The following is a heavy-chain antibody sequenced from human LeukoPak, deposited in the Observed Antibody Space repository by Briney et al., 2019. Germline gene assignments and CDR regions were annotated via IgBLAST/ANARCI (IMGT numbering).Heavy chain of an antibody. D-gene: IGHD3-22*01. Sequence: ASVKVSCKASGYTFTSYGISWVRQAPGQGLEWMGWISAHSDNTNYAQKFQGRVTMTTDTSTSTAYMELRSLRSDDTAVYYCARDTYHYDTSGYLSDYWGQGTLVTVSS. CDR3: ARDTYHYDTSGYLSDY. CDR2: ISAHSDNT. J-gene: IGHJ4*02. V-gene: IGHV1-18*01. CDR1: GYTFTSYG.